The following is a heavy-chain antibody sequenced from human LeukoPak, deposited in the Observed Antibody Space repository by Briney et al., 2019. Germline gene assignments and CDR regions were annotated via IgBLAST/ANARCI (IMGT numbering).Heavy chain of an antibody. J-gene: IGHJ4*02. D-gene: IGHD1-26*01. CDR3: ARETPYSGSYLEY. CDR1: GFAFSSYA. CDR2: ISYDGSNK. V-gene: IGHV3-30-3*01. Sequence: GGSLRLSCAASGFAFSSYAMDWVRQAPGKGLEWVAVISYDGSNKYYADSVKGRFTISRDNSKNTLYLQMNSLRAEDTAVYYCARETPYSGSYLEYWGQGTLVTVSS.